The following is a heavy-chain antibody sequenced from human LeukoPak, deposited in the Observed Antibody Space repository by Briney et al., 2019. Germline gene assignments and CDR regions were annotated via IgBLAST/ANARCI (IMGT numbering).Heavy chain of an antibody. CDR2: IYYSGST. CDR1: GGSISSYY. D-gene: IGHD3-10*01. V-gene: IGHV4-59*01. CDR3: ARANTYYYGSGSLWFDP. Sequence: SETLSLTRTVSGGSISSYYWSWIRQLPGKGLEWIGYIYYSGSTNYNPSLKSRVTISVDTSKNQFSLKLSSVTAADTAVYYCARANTYYYGSGSLWFDPWGQGTLVTVSS. J-gene: IGHJ5*02.